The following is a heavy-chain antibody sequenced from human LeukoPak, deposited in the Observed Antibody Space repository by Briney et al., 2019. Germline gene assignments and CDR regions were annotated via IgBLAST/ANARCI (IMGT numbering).Heavy chain of an antibody. Sequence: GSLRLSCAASGFTVSSNYMSWVRQAPGKGLEWVSVIYSGGSTNYADSVKGRFTISRDNSKNTLYLQMNSLRAEDTAVYYCARGLPPAVADPPLDYWGQGTLVTVSS. CDR3: ARGLPPAVADPPLDY. CDR1: GFTVSSNY. V-gene: IGHV3-53*01. CDR2: IYSGGST. J-gene: IGHJ4*02. D-gene: IGHD6-19*01.